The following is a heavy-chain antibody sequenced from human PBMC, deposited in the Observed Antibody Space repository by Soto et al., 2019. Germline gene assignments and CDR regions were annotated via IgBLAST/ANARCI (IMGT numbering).Heavy chain of an antibody. V-gene: IGHV3-48*02. CDR1: GFTFSSYS. D-gene: IGHD1-1*01. Sequence: GSLRLSCAASGFTFSSYSMNWVLKAPGKGLEWVSYISSSSHTIYYADSVKGRFTISRDNAKNSLYLQMNSLRDEDTAVYYCARDPSTGTSPFDYWGQGTLVTVSS. CDR3: ARDPSTGTSPFDY. CDR2: ISSSSHTI. J-gene: IGHJ4*02.